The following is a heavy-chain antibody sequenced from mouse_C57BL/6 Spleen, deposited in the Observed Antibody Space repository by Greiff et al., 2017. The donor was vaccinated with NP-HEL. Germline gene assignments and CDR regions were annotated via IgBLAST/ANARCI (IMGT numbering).Heavy chain of an antibody. J-gene: IGHJ2*01. CDR2: IDPSDSYT. D-gene: IGHD3-2*02. Sequence: QVQLQQPGAELVKPGASVKLSCKASGYTFTSYWMQWVKQRSGQGLEWIGEIDPSDSYTNYNQKFKGKATLTVDTSSSTAYMQLSSLTSEDSAVYYCARGSSGYVHFDYWGQGTTLTVSS. V-gene: IGHV1-50*01. CDR1: GYTFTSYW. CDR3: ARGSSGYVHFDY.